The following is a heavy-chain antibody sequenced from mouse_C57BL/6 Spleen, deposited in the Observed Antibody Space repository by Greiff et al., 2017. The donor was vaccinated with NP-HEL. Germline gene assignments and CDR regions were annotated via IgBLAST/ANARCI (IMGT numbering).Heavy chain of an antibody. J-gene: IGHJ1*03. V-gene: IGHV5-4*01. CDR2: ISDGGSYT. Sequence: EVQVVESGGGLVKPGGSLKLSCAASGFTFSSYAMSWVRQTPEKRLEWVATISDGGSYTYYPDNVKGRFTISRDNAKNNLYLQMSHLKSEDTAMYYCARDGYYGSSPWYFDVWGTWTTVTVSS. CDR3: ARDGYYGSSPWYFDV. D-gene: IGHD1-1*01. CDR1: GFTFSSYA.